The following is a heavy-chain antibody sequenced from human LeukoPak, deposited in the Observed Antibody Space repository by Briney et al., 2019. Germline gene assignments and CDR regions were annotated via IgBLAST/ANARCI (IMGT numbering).Heavy chain of an antibody. D-gene: IGHD6-13*01. Sequence: SETLSLTCTVSGGSIISTSHYWGWIRQPPGKGLEWIGTIYYRGIIYYNSSLKSRVTVSLDTSKNQFSLKLSSVIAADAAVYYCVRDRLAAAGTLTADSWGQGTLVTVSA. CDR2: IYYRGII. CDR3: VRDRLAAAGTLTADS. CDR1: GGSIISTSHY. J-gene: IGHJ4*02. V-gene: IGHV4-39*07.